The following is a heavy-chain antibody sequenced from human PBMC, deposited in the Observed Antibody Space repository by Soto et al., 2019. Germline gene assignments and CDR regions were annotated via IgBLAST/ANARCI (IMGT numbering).Heavy chain of an antibody. J-gene: IGHJ4*02. CDR2: ISAYNGNT. CDR3: ARDCSGGSCYIKLVDY. CDR1: GGTFSSYA. V-gene: IGHV1-18*01. D-gene: IGHD2-15*01. Sequence: ASVKVSCKASGGTFSSYAISWVRQAPGQGLEWMGWISAYNGNTNYAQKLQGRVTMTTDTSTSTAYMELRSLRSDDTAVYYCARDCSGGSCYIKLVDYWGQGTLVTVSS.